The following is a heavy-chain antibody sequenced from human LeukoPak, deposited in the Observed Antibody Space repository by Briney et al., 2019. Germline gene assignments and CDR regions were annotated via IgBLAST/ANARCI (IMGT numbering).Heavy chain of an antibody. J-gene: IGHJ4*02. Sequence: GGSLRLSCAASGFTFNSYEMNWVRQAPGKGLEWVSYISSSGRTIYYADSVKGRFTISRDNAKNSLYLQMNSLRAEDTAVYYCAREQIDTISWPFGIDYWGQGTLVTVSS. V-gene: IGHV3-48*03. CDR3: AREQIDTISWPFGIDY. CDR1: GFTFNSYE. CDR2: ISSSGRTI. D-gene: IGHD6-13*01.